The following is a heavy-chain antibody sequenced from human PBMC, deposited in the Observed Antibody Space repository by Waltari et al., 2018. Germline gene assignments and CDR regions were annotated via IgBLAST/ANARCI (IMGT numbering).Heavy chain of an antibody. CDR3: ARDPGPIVGAPDY. CDR1: GYSFPDYP. CDR2: INPKNGDT. V-gene: IGHV1-2*02. D-gene: IGHD1-26*01. J-gene: IGHJ4*02. Sequence: QVQLVQSGTEVKKPGASVKVSCQTSGYSFPDYPRHWVRQTPGQGLEWLGWINPKNGDTGYAQNFLGRVTMTRDTSINTVYMDLSGLRSDDTAVFYCARDPGPIVGAPDYWGQGTLVTVSS.